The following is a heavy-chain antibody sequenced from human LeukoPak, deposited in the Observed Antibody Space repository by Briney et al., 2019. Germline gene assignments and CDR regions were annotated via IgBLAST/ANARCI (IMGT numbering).Heavy chain of an antibody. V-gene: IGHV4-30-4*01. CDR2: IYHSGST. CDR1: GGAISRGDYY. Sequence: SQTLSLISNVSGGAISRGDYYWSWIRQPPGKGLEWIGYIYHSGSTYYNPSLKSRITISVDTSKNQFSLKVTSVTAADTATYYCARFDIVEEGGPDYWGQGTLVTVSS. D-gene: IGHD2-15*01. J-gene: IGHJ4*02. CDR3: ARFDIVEEGGPDY.